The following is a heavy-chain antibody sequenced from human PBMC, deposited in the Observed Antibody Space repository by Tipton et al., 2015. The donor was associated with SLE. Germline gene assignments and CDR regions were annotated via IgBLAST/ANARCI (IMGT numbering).Heavy chain of an antibody. D-gene: IGHD5-18*01. J-gene: IGHJ4*02. Sequence: SLRLSCAASGFTFSNAWMSWVRQMPGKGLEWMGIIYPGDSDTRYSPSFQGQVTISADKSISTAYLQWSSLKASDTAMYYCARRQGDTAMIWGQGTLVTVSS. CDR3: ARRQGDTAMI. CDR1: GFTFSNAW. CDR2: IYPGDSDT. V-gene: IGHV5-51*01.